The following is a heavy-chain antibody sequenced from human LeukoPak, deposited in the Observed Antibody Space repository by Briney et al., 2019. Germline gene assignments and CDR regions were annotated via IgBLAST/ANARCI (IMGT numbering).Heavy chain of an antibody. CDR3: ARFGYSGWNLEY. CDR2: IDQGGSVK. J-gene: IGHJ4*02. V-gene: IGHV3-7*01. D-gene: IGHD5-12*01. Sequence: GGSLRLSCAASGFSFRDFWMTWVRQAPGKGLEWVANIDQGGSVKYYVDSVKGRFTISRDDAKSSLYVQMSSLRDEDTAVYYCARFGYSGWNLEYWGQGTLVTVSS. CDR1: GFSFRDFW.